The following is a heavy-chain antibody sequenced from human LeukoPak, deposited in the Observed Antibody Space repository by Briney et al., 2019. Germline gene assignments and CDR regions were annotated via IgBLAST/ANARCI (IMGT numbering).Heavy chain of an antibody. J-gene: IGHJ4*02. CDR1: GYSFTSYW. D-gene: IGHD2-21*02. Sequence: GVSLKISCKGSGYSFTSYWIGWVPQMPGKGLEWMGLIYPGDSDTRYSPYFQGQVTISTDKSISTAYLQCSSLKASDTAMYYGARHLCAYCGGDCYSAIGYWGQGTLVTVSS. CDR2: IYPGDSDT. CDR3: ARHLCAYCGGDCYSAIGY. V-gene: IGHV5-51*01.